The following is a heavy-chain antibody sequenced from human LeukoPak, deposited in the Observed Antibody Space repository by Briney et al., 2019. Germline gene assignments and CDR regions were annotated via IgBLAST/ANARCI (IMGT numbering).Heavy chain of an antibody. D-gene: IGHD6-13*01. Sequence: SETLSLTCTVSGGSNSSGGYYWSWIRQHPGKGLEWIGYIYYSGSTYYNPSLKSRVTISVDTSKNQFSLKLSSVTAADTAVYYSARETIAAAGTPGFDYWGQGTLVTVSS. CDR3: ARETIAAAGTPGFDY. J-gene: IGHJ4*02. CDR1: GGSNSSGGYY. V-gene: IGHV4-31*03. CDR2: IYYSGST.